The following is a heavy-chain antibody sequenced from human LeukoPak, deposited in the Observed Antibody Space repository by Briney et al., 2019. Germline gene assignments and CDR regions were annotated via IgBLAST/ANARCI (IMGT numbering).Heavy chain of an antibody. Sequence: SETLSLTCAVSGYSMSSGYDWGWIRQPPGTGLEWIGTISHSRSTYYKPSLKSPVPISVDTSKYQFSLTLSSVTAADTAVYHCARDHGGTIDYWGQGNLVTVSS. CDR2: ISHSRST. CDR3: ARDHGGTIDY. CDR1: GYSMSSGYD. D-gene: IGHD4-23*01. J-gene: IGHJ4*02. V-gene: IGHV4-38-2*02.